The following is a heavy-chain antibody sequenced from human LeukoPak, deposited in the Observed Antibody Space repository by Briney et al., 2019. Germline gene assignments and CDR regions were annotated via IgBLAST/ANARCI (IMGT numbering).Heavy chain of an antibody. CDR1: GFTFSSYW. CDR3: ATTPYGAFYYYYMDV. D-gene: IGHD4-17*01. Sequence: PGGSLRLSCAASGFTFSSYWMHWVRQAPGKGLVWVSRINSDGSSTSYADSVKGRFTISRDSAKNTLYLQMNSLRAEDTAVYYCATTPYGAFYYYYMDVWGKGTTVTVSS. CDR2: INSDGSST. V-gene: IGHV3-74*01. J-gene: IGHJ6*03.